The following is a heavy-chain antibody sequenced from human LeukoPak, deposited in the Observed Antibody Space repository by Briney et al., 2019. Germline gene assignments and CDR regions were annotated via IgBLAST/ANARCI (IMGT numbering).Heavy chain of an antibody. D-gene: IGHD1-26*01. CDR1: GGSFSGYY. V-gene: IGHV4-34*01. J-gene: IGHJ4*02. CDR3: ARGLSGSYYY. Sequence: SETLSLTCAVYGGSFSGYYWSWIRQPPGKGLEWIGEINHSGSTNYNPSLKSRVTTSVDTSKNQFSLKLSSVTAADTAVYYCARGLSGSYYYWGQGTLVTVSS. CDR2: INHSGST.